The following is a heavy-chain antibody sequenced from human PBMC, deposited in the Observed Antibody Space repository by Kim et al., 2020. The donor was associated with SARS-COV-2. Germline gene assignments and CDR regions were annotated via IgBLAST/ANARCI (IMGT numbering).Heavy chain of an antibody. D-gene: IGHD3-16*02. Sequence: GGSLRLSCAASGFTFRSYSMNWVRQAPGKGLEWVSYISSSSSSTIYYADSVKGRFTISRDNAKNSLYLQMNSLRDEDTAVYYCARDNTDYDYIWGSYRAFDYWGQGSLVTVSS. V-gene: IGHV3-48*02. CDR3: ARDNTDYDYIWGSYRAFDY. CDR1: GFTFRSYS. J-gene: IGHJ4*02. CDR2: ISSSSSSTI.